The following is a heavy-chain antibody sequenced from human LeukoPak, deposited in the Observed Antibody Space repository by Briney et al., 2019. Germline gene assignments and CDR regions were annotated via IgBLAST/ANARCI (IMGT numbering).Heavy chain of an antibody. CDR2: MNPNSGNT. Sequence: ASVKVSCKASGYTFTSYDTNWVRQATGQGLEWMGWMNPNSGNTGYAQKFQGRVTITRNTSISTAYMELSSLRSEDTAVYYCARGLSDTAMVTLSYYYYYMDVWGKGTTVTVSS. CDR1: GYTFTSYD. CDR3: ARGLSDTAMVTLSYYYYYMDV. J-gene: IGHJ6*03. D-gene: IGHD5-18*01. V-gene: IGHV1-8*03.